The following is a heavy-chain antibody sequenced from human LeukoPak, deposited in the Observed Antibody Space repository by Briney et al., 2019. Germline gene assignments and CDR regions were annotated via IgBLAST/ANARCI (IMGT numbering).Heavy chain of an antibody. V-gene: IGHV3-49*04. Sequence: GGSLRLSCTASGLTFGDYAMSWVRQAPGKGLEWVGFIRSKAYGGTTEYAASVKGRFTISRDDSKSIAYLQMNSLKTEDTAVYYCTSGSTLFDPWGQGTPVTVSS. CDR3: TSGSTLFDP. CDR2: IRSKAYGGTT. J-gene: IGHJ5*02. D-gene: IGHD1-1*01. CDR1: GLTFGDYA.